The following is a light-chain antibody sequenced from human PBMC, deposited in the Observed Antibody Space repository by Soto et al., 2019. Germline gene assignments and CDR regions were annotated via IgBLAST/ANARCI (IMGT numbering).Light chain of an antibody. CDR2: EVT. J-gene: IGLJ1*01. V-gene: IGLV2-8*01. CDR1: SSDVGGYDY. Sequence: QSALTQPPSASGSPGQSVTISCTGTSSDVGGYDYVSWYQQHPGKAPKLMIYEVTKRPSGVPDRFSGSKSGNTASLTVSGLQAEDEADYYCSSYAASNKHVFGTGTKVTVL. CDR3: SSYAASNKHV.